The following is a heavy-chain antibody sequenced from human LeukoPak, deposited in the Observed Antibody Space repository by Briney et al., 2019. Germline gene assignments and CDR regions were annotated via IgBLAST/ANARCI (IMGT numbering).Heavy chain of an antibody. J-gene: IGHJ1*01. CDR3: AKDRFGELYIEYFQH. CDR2: ISGSGGST. D-gene: IGHD3-10*01. CDR1: GFTFSSYW. Sequence: PGGSLRLSCAASGFTFSSYWMHWVRQAPGKGLEWVSAISGSGGSTYYADSVKGRFTISRDNSKNTLYLQMNSLRAEDTAIYYCAKDRFGELYIEYFQHWGQGTLVTVSS. V-gene: IGHV3-23*01.